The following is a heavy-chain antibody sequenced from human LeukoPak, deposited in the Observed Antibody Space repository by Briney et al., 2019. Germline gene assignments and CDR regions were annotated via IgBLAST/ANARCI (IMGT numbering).Heavy chain of an antibody. Sequence: RGASVKVSCKTSGYTFTDYDVHWVRQAPGQGLEWMGWINPNSATTNYAQRLQGRVTFTRDTPLSVAYMELSSLTSEDAAVYFCARGDFGETNTAFDVWGQGTLVAVSS. J-gene: IGHJ3*01. CDR3: ARGDFGETNTAFDV. CDR2: INPNSATT. CDR1: GYTFTDYD. V-gene: IGHV1-8*03. D-gene: IGHD4-17*01.